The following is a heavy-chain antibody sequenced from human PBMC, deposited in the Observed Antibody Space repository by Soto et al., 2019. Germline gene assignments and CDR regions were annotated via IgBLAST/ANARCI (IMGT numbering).Heavy chain of an antibody. CDR3: ASDYCSGGSCYSIYGMDV. V-gene: IGHV4-31*03. CDR2: IYYSGST. CDR1: GGSISSGGYY. D-gene: IGHD2-15*01. J-gene: IGHJ6*02. Sequence: PSETLSLTCTVSGGSISSGGYYWSWIRQHPGKGLEWIGYIYYSGSTYYNPSLKSRVTISVDTSKNQFSLKLSSVTAADTAVYYCASDYCSGGSCYSIYGMDVWGQGTTVTVSS.